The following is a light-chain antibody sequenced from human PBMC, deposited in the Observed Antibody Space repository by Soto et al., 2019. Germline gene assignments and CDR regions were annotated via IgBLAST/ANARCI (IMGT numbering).Light chain of an antibody. CDR1: STDVGGYNY. J-gene: IGLJ2*01. CDR3: RSYTSRSTVL. CDR2: DVS. Sequence: QSALTQPASVSGSPGQWITISCTGTSTDVGGYNYVSWYQQPPGKPQKLMIYDVSNRPSGVYNRSSGSRSANAASLTSSGLQAEDEADYYCRSYTSRSTVLFGGGTQLTVL. V-gene: IGLV2-14*01.